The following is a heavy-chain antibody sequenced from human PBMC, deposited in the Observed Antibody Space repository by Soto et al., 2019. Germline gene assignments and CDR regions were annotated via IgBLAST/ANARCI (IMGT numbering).Heavy chain of an antibody. J-gene: IGHJ3*02. V-gene: IGHV3-33*01. CDR3: AGDREEDAFDI. CDR1: GFAFSSYG. Sequence: QVKLVESGGGVVQPGRSLRLSCVASGFAFSSYGMHWVRQAPGKGLEWVAVIWSDGSNKLYADSVKGRFTISRDNFRTTLYLQMNSVRVYDTAIYYCAGDREEDAFDIWGQGTMFTVSS. CDR2: IWSDGSNK. D-gene: IGHD1-26*01.